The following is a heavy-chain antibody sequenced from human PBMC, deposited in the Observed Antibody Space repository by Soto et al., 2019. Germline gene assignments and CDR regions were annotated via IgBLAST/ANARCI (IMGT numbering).Heavy chain of an antibody. CDR1: GYTFTSYA. Sequence: QVQLVQSGAEEKKPGASVKVSCRASGYTFTSYAMHWVRQAPGQRLEWMGWINAGNGNTKYSQKFQGRVTITRDTSASTAYMELSSLRSEDTAVYYCARSPGGPMTPGDYWGQGTLVTVSS. CDR3: ARSPGGPMTPGDY. V-gene: IGHV1-3*05. CDR2: INAGNGNT. D-gene: IGHD3-10*01. J-gene: IGHJ4*02.